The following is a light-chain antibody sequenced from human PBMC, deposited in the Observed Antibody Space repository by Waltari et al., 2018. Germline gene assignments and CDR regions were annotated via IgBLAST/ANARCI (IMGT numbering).Light chain of an antibody. CDR3: QKLDGAPFA. Sequence: DIQMTQSPASLSASVGDRVTITCRSSRDTNNYLAWYQQKPGKVPKLIIYATSTLQAGVPARFSGSGFRRDFTLTISSLQPEDVATYYCQKLDGAPFAFGGGTKVE. V-gene: IGKV1-27*01. CDR2: ATS. CDR1: RDTNNY. J-gene: IGKJ4*01.